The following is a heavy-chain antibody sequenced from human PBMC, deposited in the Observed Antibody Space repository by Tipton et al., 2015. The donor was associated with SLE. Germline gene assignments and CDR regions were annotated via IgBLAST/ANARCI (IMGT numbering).Heavy chain of an antibody. V-gene: IGHV3-64*01. D-gene: IGHD3-10*01. J-gene: IGHJ5*02. CDR2: INSDGTYT. CDR3: ARDRSVLLWFGEFDP. CDR1: GFSFNSYP. Sequence: GSLRLSCAASGFSFNSYPMHWVRQAPGKGLEYVSAINSDGTYTHYGNSVKGRFTISRDNSRNTLYLQMNSLRAEDTAVYYCARDRSVLLWFGEFDPWGQGTLVTVSP.